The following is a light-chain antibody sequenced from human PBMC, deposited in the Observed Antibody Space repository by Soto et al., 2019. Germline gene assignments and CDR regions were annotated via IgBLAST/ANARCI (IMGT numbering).Light chain of an antibody. Sequence: EIVLTQSPGTLSLSPGERASLSCRASQSFGGSYLAWYQQKPGQAPRLLIYGASTRATGIPDRFSGSGSGTNFTLTVSRLEPEDFAVYYCQQYVSSPWAFGQGTKVDI. CDR2: GAS. CDR3: QQYVSSPWA. CDR1: QSFGGSY. V-gene: IGKV3-20*01. J-gene: IGKJ1*01.